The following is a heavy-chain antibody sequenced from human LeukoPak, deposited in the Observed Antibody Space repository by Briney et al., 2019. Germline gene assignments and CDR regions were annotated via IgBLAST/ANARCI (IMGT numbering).Heavy chain of an antibody. J-gene: IGHJ4*02. CDR1: GFTFSSYS. V-gene: IGHV3-21*01. D-gene: IGHD2-2*01. CDR2: ISSSSSYI. CDR3: ARGGYQLLRRSLVDY. Sequence: GGSLRLSCAASGFTFSSYSMNWVRQAPGKGLEWVSSISSSSSYIYYADSVKGRFTISRDNAKNSLYLQMNSLRAEDTAVYYCARGGYQLLRRSLVDYWGQGTLVTVSS.